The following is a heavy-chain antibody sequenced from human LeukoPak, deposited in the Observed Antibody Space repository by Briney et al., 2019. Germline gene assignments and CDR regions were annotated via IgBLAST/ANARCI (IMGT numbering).Heavy chain of an antibody. V-gene: IGHV1-18*01. CDR2: ISAYNGNT. CDR1: GGTFSSYG. Sequence: ASVKVSCKASGGTFSSYGISWVRQAPGQGLEWMGWISAYNGNTNYAQKLQGRVTMTTDTSTSTAYMELRSLRSDDTAVYYCARDEDAAVAFDIWGQGTMVTVSS. D-gene: IGHD6-19*01. J-gene: IGHJ3*02. CDR3: ARDEDAAVAFDI.